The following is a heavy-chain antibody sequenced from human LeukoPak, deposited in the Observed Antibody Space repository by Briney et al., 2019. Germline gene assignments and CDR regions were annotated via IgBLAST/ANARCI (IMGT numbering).Heavy chain of an antibody. CDR3: ATSGYSVNFDY. V-gene: IGHV3-11*04. CDR1: GFTFSDYY. CDR2: ISSSGSTI. J-gene: IGHJ4*02. Sequence: GGSLRLSCAASGFTFSDYYMSWIRQAPGKGLEWVSYISSSGSTIYYADSVKGRFTISGDNAKNSLYLQMNSLRAEDTAVYYCATSGYSVNFDYWGQGTLVTVSS. D-gene: IGHD5-18*01.